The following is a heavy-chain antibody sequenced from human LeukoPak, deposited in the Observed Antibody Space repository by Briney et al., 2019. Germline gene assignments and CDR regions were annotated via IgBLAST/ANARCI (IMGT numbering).Heavy chain of an antibody. V-gene: IGHV3-21*01. CDR1: GFTFSSYS. J-gene: IGHJ4*02. CDR2: ISSSSSYI. Sequence: GGSLRLSCAASGFTFSSYSMNWVRQAPGKGLEWVSSISSSSSYIYYADSVKGRFTISRDNAKNSLYLQMNSLRAEDTAVYYCARGDNWNYCVDYWGQGTLVTVSS. CDR3: ARGDNWNYCVDY. D-gene: IGHD1-7*01.